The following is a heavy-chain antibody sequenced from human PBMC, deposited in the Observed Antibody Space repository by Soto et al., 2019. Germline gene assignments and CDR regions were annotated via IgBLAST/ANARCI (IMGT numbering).Heavy chain of an antibody. CDR2: IYTSGST. Sequence: NPSETLSLTCTVSGGSISSYYWSWIRQPAGKGLEWIGRIYTSGSTNYNPSLTSRVTMSVDTSKNQFSLKLSSVTAADTAVYYCARDLGYYDSSGPREVDPWGQGTLVTVSS. J-gene: IGHJ5*02. V-gene: IGHV4-4*07. CDR1: GGSISSYY. D-gene: IGHD3-22*01. CDR3: ARDLGYYDSSGPREVDP.